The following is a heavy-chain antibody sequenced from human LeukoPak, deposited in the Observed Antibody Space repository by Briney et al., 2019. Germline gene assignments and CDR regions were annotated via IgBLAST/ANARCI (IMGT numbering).Heavy chain of an antibody. D-gene: IGHD3-9*01. V-gene: IGHV1-18*01. CDR3: ARNVDYDILTGYRTYYFDY. CDR1: GYTFTSYG. CDR2: ISAYNGNT. Sequence: ALVKVSCKASGYTFTSYGISWVRQAPGQGLEWMGWISAYNGNTNYAQKLQGRVTMTTDTSTSTAYMELRSLRSDDTAVYYCARNVDYDILTGYRTYYFDYWGQGTLVTVSS. J-gene: IGHJ4*02.